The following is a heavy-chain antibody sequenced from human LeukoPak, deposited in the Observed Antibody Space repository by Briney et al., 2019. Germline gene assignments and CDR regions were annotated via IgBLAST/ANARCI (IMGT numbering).Heavy chain of an antibody. CDR2: ISSSSSYI. V-gene: IGHV3-21*01. Sequence: PGGSLRLSCAASGFPFSSYSMNWVRQAPGKGLEWVSSISSSSSYIYYADSVKGRFTISRDNAKNSLYLQMNSLRAEDTAVYYCARVAVAGDAFDIWGQGTMVTVSS. CDR3: ARVAVAGDAFDI. J-gene: IGHJ3*02. CDR1: GFPFSSYS. D-gene: IGHD6-19*01.